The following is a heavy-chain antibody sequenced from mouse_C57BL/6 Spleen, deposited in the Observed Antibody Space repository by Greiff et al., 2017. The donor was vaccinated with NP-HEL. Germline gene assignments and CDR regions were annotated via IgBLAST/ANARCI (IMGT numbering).Heavy chain of an antibody. CDR1: GYTFTSYW. Sequence: VQLQQPGTELVKPGASVKLSCKASGYTFTSYWLHWVKQRPGQGLEWIGNINPSNGGTTYNEKFKSKATLTVDKSSSTAYMQLSSLTSEDSAVYYCARLSSHYAMDYWGQGTSVTVSS. V-gene: IGHV1-53*01. J-gene: IGHJ4*01. CDR3: ARLSSHYAMDY. D-gene: IGHD6-2*01. CDR2: INPSNGGT.